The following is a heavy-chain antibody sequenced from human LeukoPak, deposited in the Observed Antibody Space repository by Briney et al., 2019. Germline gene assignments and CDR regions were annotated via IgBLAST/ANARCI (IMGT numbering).Heavy chain of an antibody. V-gene: IGHV4-34*01. Sequence: KPSETLSLTCAVYGGSFSGYYWSWIRQPPGKGLEWIGEINHSGTTNYNPSLKSRVTMSVGTSKNQFSLKLSSVTAADTAVYYYARGGSVHYFDYWGQGTLVTVSS. J-gene: IGHJ4*02. D-gene: IGHD1-26*01. CDR3: ARGGSVHYFDY. CDR1: GGSFSGYY. CDR2: INHSGTT.